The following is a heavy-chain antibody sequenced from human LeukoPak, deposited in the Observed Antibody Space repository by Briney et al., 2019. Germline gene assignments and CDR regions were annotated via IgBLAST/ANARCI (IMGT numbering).Heavy chain of an antibody. CDR3: ARARPLRYLDWLLSGY. Sequence: QPGGSLRLSCAASGFTFSSYAMHWVRQAPGKGLEWVAVISYDGSNKYYADSVKGRFTISRDNSKNTLYLQMNSLRAEDTAVYYCARARPLRYLDWLLSGYWGQGTLVTVSS. CDR1: GFTFSSYA. CDR2: ISYDGSNK. J-gene: IGHJ4*02. V-gene: IGHV3-30*04. D-gene: IGHD3-9*01.